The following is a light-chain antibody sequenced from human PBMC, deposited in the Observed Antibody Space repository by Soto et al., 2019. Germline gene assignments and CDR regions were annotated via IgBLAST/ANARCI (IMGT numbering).Light chain of an antibody. CDR3: SSYVGGTNYV. J-gene: IGLJ1*01. CDR1: SSDVGGYNY. Sequence: QSALTQPPSASGSPGQSVTISCTGTSSDVGGYNYVSWYQQHPGKAPKLMIYEVTKRPSGVPDRFSGSKSGNTASLTVSGLQAEDEAHSYCSSYVGGTNYVFGTGTQVTVL. CDR2: EVT. V-gene: IGLV2-8*01.